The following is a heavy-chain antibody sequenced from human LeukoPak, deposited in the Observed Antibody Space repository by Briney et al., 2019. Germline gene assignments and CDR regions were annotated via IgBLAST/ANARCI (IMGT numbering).Heavy chain of an antibody. CDR2: ISGSGGST. CDR1: GFTFSSYG. V-gene: IGHV3-23*01. J-gene: IGHJ4*02. CDR3: AKAPGGPDY. D-gene: IGHD2-15*01. Sequence: AGTLRLSCAASGFTFSSYGMSWVRQAQGKGLEWVSAISGSGGSTYYTDSVKGRFTIYRDNSKSTLYLQMNSLRAEDTAVYYWAKAPGGPDYWGQGTLVTVSS.